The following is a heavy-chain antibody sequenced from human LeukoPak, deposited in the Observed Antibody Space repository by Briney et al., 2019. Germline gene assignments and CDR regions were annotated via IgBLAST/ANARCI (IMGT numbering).Heavy chain of an antibody. CDR2: ISYDGSNK. V-gene: IGHV3-30*04. J-gene: IGHJ4*02. Sequence: PGGSLRLSCAASGFTFSSYAMHWVRQAPGKGLEWVAVISYDGSNKYYADSVKGRFTISRDNSKNTLYLQMNSLRAEDTAVYYWARDFSAVVDYGGQGPLVTVSS. CDR3: ARDFSAVVDY. D-gene: IGHD2-2*01. CDR1: GFTFSSYA.